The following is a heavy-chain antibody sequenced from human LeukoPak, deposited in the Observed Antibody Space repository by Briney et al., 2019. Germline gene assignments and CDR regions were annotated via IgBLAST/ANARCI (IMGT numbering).Heavy chain of an antibody. CDR1: GFTVSSNY. V-gene: IGHV3-66*04. D-gene: IGHD1-26*01. CDR2: IFIGGST. J-gene: IGHJ3*02. CDR3: ARQTSGNYYLYVFDI. Sequence: GGSLRLSCAASGFTVSSNYMTWVRQAPGKGLEWVSVIFIGGSTYYADSVKGRFTISRDNSKNTLYLQMNSLRAEDTAVYYCARQTSGNYYLYVFDIWGQGTMVTVPS.